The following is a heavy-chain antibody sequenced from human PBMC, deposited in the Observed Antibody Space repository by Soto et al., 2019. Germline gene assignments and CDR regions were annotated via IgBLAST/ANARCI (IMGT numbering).Heavy chain of an antibody. CDR2: ISGSSETI. Sequence: DVQLVESGGGLVKPGGSLSLSCAASGFNLNTYTMTWVRQAPGKGLEWVSYISGSSETIYYADSVKGRFTISRDNAKNSLYLQMNSLRDEETAVYYCATGYCRSDNCHFTHWGQGTLVTVSS. CDR3: ATGYCRSDNCHFTH. J-gene: IGHJ4*02. CDR1: GFNLNTYT. V-gene: IGHV3-48*02. D-gene: IGHD2-2*03.